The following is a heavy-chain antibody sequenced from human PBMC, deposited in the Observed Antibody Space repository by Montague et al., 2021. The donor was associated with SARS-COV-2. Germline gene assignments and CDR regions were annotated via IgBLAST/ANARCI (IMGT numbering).Heavy chain of an antibody. CDR3: AKQALTRDCTSTTCFVAAFDI. CDR2: IYYSGST. Sequence: SETLSLTCTVSGVSISSYYWTWIRQPPGKGLERIGFIYYSGSTNYNPSLKSRVTISVDTSKNQFSLKLSSVTAADTAVYYCAKQALTRDCTSTTCFVAAFDIWGQGTMVTVSS. D-gene: IGHD2-2*01. V-gene: IGHV4-59*08. CDR1: GVSISSYY. J-gene: IGHJ3*02.